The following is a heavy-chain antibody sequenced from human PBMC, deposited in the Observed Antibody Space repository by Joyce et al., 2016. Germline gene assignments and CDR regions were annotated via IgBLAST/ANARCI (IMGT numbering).Heavy chain of an antibody. J-gene: IGHJ6*01. Sequence: EVQLVESGGGLVQPGGSLRLSCTVSGFTFSSYWMHWVRQVSGKGLVWVSQISSDESSTSYADSGKGRFTISRDNDKNTLYLHMNSLGTEDTAVYYCARTGGSYYDYYYYGLDVWGQGTTVIVSS. CDR1: GFTFSSYW. CDR3: ARTGGSYYDYYYYGLDV. CDR2: ISSDESST. V-gene: IGHV3-74*01. D-gene: IGHD1-26*01.